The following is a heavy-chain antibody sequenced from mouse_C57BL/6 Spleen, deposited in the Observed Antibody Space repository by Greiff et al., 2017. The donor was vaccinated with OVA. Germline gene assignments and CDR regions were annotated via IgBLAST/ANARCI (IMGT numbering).Heavy chain of an antibody. J-gene: IGHJ2*01. CDR2: IYPRSGNT. Sequence: VKLQESGAELARPGASVKLSCKASGYTFTSYGISWVKQRTGQGLEWIGEIYPRSGNTYYNEKFKGKATLTADKSSSTAYMELRSLTSEDSAVYFCARPYGSSLYFDYWGQGTTLTVSS. V-gene: IGHV1-81*01. CDR3: ARPYGSSLYFDY. CDR1: GYTFTSYG. D-gene: IGHD1-1*01.